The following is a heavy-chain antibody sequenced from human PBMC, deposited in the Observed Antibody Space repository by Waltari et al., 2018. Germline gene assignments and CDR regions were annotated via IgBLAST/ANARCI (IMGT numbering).Heavy chain of an antibody. D-gene: IGHD3-3*01. V-gene: IGHV4-4*07. CDR1: GGSISSYY. Sequence: QVQLQESGPGLVKPSETLSLTCTVSGGSISSYYWSWIRQPAGKGLEWIGRIYTSGGNNYNPSLKGRVTRSVDTSKNQFSLKLSSVTAADTAVYYCAMGGDFWSGYLGGMDVWGQGTTVTVSS. CDR3: AMGGDFWSGYLGGMDV. CDR2: IYTSGGN. J-gene: IGHJ6*02.